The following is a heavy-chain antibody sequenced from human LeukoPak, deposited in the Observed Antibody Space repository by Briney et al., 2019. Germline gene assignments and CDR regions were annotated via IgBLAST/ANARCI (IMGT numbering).Heavy chain of an antibody. J-gene: IGHJ6*03. D-gene: IGHD5-12*01. CDR3: ARGYSGYEAWLRIYYYYMDV. V-gene: IGHV4-4*07. Sequence: SETLSLTCTVSGGSISSYYWSWIRQPAGKGLEWIGRIHTSGSTNYNPSLKSRVTISVDTSKNQFSLKLSSVTAADTAVYYCARGYSGYEAWLRIYYYYMDVWGKGTTVTVSS. CDR2: IHTSGST. CDR1: GGSISSYY.